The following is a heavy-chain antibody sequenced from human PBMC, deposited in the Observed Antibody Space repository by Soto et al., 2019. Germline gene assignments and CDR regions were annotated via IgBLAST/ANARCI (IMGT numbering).Heavy chain of an antibody. CDR3: ARHASYYVSSDYFGSC. CDR1: GYTFTNHW. Sequence: PGESLKISCQGSGYTFTNHWITWVRQMPGKGLEWMGRINPSDSHTNYSPSFQGHVTMSVDKSISTAYLQWSGLKASDSAMYYCARHASYYVSSDYFGSCWGQGTLVTI. V-gene: IGHV5-10-1*01. J-gene: IGHJ4*02. D-gene: IGHD3-22*01. CDR2: INPSDSHT.